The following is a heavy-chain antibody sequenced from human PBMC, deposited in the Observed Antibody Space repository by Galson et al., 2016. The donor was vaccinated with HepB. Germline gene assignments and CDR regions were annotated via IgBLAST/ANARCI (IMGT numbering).Heavy chain of an antibody. CDR1: GFTFSSYA. J-gene: IGHJ4*02. CDR2: ISHDGSNK. D-gene: IGHD3-10*01. CDR3: ARDHLEYSFSGSYYNAWGSPDY. V-gene: IGHV3-30-3*01. Sequence: SLRLSCAASGFTFSSYAMHWVRQAPGKGLEWVAVISHDGSNKYFAGSVKSLFTISRDNPKNTLYLQMNSLRAEDTAVYYCARDHLEYSFSGSYYNAWGSPDYWGQGTLVTVSS.